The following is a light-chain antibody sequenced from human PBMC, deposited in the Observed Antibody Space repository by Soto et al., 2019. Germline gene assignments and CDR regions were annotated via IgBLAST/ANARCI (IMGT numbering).Light chain of an antibody. J-gene: IGKJ2*01. CDR1: QSVSSY. CDR3: QQRSNWPPMYT. CDR2: DAS. V-gene: IGKV3-11*01. Sequence: PGERATLSCRASQSVSSYLAWYQQKPGQAPRLLIYDASNRASGIPARFSGSGSGTDFTLTISSLEPEDFAVYYCQQRSNWPPMYTFGQGTKLEIK.